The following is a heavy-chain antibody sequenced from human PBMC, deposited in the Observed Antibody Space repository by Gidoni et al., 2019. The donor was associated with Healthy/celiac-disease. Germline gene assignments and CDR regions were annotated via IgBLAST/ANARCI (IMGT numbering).Heavy chain of an antibody. Sequence: TVSGGSISSSSYYWGWIRQPPGKGLEWIGSIYYSRSTYYNPSLKSRVTISVDTSKNQFSLKLSSVTAADTAVYYCARSGDTAMSYHFDYWGQGTLVTVSS. V-gene: IGHV4-39*01. CDR3: ARSGDTAMSYHFDY. CDR1: GGSISSSSYY. J-gene: IGHJ4*02. CDR2: IYYSRST. D-gene: IGHD5-18*01.